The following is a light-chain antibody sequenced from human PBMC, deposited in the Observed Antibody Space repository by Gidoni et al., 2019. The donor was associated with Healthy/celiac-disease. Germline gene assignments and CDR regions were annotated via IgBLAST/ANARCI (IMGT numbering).Light chain of an antibody. CDR1: QSVGSY. CDR3: QQRSNWPPRTT. J-gene: IGKJ4*01. Sequence: EIVLTQSPATLSLSPGERATLSCRASQSVGSYLAWYQQKPGQAPRLLIYDASNRATGIPARFSGSGSGTDFTLTISSLEPEDFAVYYCQQRSNWPPRTTFGGGTKVEIK. CDR2: DAS. V-gene: IGKV3-11*01.